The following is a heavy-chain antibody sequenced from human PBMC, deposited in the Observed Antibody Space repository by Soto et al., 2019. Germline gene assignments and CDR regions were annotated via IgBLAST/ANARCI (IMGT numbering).Heavy chain of an antibody. CDR3: VGGQYYFDY. D-gene: IGHD3-10*01. J-gene: IGHJ4*02. Sequence: QVQLVESGGGVVQPGRSLRLSCAASGFPFSSYGMHWVREAPGKGLEWVAVISYDGSNKYYADSVKGRFTISRHNSASTLYRQMNSLRPEDTALYYCVGGQYYFDYRGQGNLVTVSP. V-gene: IGHV3-30*03. CDR1: GFPFSSYG. CDR2: ISYDGSNK.